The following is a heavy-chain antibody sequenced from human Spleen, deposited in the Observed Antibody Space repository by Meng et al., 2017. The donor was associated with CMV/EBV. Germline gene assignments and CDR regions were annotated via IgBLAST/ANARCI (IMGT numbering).Heavy chain of an antibody. CDR1: GGTFSSYA. CDR2: SIPMFGST. D-gene: IGHD3-3*01. J-gene: IGHJ6*02. Sequence: SVKVSCKASGGTFSSYAISWVRQAPGQGLEWMGGSIPMFGSTNYAQKFQGRVTITTDESTGTAYMGLASPRSEDTAVYYCATTAIFGAGSYYSMDVWGQGTTVTVSS. V-gene: IGHV1-69*05. CDR3: ATTAIFGAGSYYSMDV.